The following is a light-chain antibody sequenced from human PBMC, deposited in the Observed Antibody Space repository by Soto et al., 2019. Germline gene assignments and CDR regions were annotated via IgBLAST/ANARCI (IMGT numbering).Light chain of an antibody. CDR1: QSVSSN. CDR2: GAS. V-gene: IGKV3-15*01. CDR3: QQYNNWPTWT. Sequence: QSPSTLPASVGDRATLSCRASQSVSSNLAWYQQKPGQAPRLLIYGASTRATGIPARFSGSGSGTEFTLTISSLQSEDFAVYYCQQYNNWPTWTFGQGTKVDIK. J-gene: IGKJ1*01.